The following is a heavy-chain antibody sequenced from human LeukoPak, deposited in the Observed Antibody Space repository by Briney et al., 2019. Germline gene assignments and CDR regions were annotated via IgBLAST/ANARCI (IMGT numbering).Heavy chain of an antibody. D-gene: IGHD2-2*01. V-gene: IGHV1-3*01. Sequence: ASVKVSCKASGYTFTTYSIHWVRQAPGQGLEWMAWINVGNGNTKYSQKFQGRVTMTRDTSTSTVYMELSSLRSEDTAVYYCARAGIVVVPAALGNYYYYYMDVWGKGTTVTVSS. J-gene: IGHJ6*03. CDR1: GYTFTTYS. CDR2: INVGNGNT. CDR3: ARAGIVVVPAALGNYYYYYMDV.